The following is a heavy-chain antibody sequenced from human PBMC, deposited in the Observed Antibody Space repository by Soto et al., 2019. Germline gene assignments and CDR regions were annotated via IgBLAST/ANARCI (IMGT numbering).Heavy chain of an antibody. Sequence: GGSLRLSCAASGFTFSSYAMSWVRQAPGKGLEWVSAISGSGGSTYYADSVKGRFTISRDNSKNTLYLQMNSLRAEDTAVYYCAKGGMLLRYFDWLFDYFDYWGQGTLVTVSS. J-gene: IGHJ4*02. CDR1: GFTFSSYA. V-gene: IGHV3-23*01. CDR2: ISGSGGST. D-gene: IGHD3-9*01. CDR3: AKGGMLLRYFDWLFDYFDY.